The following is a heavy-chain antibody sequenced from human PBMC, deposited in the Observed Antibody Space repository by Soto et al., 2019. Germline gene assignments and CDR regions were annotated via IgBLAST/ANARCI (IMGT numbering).Heavy chain of an antibody. V-gene: IGHV3-66*01. CDR3: ARKHSSSWSGPFDY. D-gene: IGHD6-13*01. CDR2: IYSGVST. Sequence: GGSLRLSCAASGFTVSSNYMSWVRQAPGKGLEWVSIIYSGVSTYYADSVKGRFTISRDNSKNTLYLQMNSLRAEDTAVYYCARKHSSSWSGPFDYWGQGTLVTVSS. J-gene: IGHJ4*02. CDR1: GFTVSSNY.